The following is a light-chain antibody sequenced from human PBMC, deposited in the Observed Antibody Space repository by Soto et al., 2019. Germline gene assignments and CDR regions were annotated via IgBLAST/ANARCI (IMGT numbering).Light chain of an antibody. V-gene: IGLV2-11*01. Sequence: QSALTQPASVSGSPGQSITVSCTGTSSDVGGYKYVSWYQQHPGAAPKLLIHDVNKRPPGVPDRFSASKSGKTASLTISGLQAEDEADYFCCSYAGAYRYVFGSGTKLTVL. CDR2: DVN. CDR3: CSYAGAYRYV. J-gene: IGLJ1*01. CDR1: SSDVGGYKY.